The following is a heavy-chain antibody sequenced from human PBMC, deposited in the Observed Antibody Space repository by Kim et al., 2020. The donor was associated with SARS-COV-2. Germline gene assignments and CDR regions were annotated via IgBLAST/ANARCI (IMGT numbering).Heavy chain of an antibody. Sequence: ASVKVSCKASGYTFTSYDINWVRQATGQGLEWMGWMNPNSGNTGYAQKFQGRVTMTRNTSISTAYMELSSLRSEDTAVYYCARSITTSYSSSWYWVSFREPYYFDYWGQGTLVTVSS. D-gene: IGHD6-13*01. CDR1: GYTFTSYD. V-gene: IGHV1-8*01. CDR2: MNPNSGNT. CDR3: ARSITTSYSSSWYWVSFREPYYFDY. J-gene: IGHJ4*02.